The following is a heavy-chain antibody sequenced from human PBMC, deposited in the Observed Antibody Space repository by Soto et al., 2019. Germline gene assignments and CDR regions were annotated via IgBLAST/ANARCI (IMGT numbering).Heavy chain of an antibody. CDR1: GYTFTGYY. CDR2: INPNRGIT. J-gene: IGHJ4*02. V-gene: IGHV1-2*02. D-gene: IGHD6-6*01. CDR3: AREGQLVPQFDY. Sequence: GASVKVSCKASGYTFTGYYRHWVRQAPGQGLEWMGRINPNRGITNYAQKFQGRVTMTADKSTSTAYMELSSLRSEDTAVYYCAREGQLVPQFDYWGQGTLVTVSS.